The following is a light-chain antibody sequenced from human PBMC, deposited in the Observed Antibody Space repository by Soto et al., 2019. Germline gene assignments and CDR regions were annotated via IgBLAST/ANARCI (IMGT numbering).Light chain of an antibody. CDR3: QQYNNWWT. J-gene: IGKJ1*01. Sequence: EIMMTQSPATLSVSQGERATLSCRASQSVSSSLAWYQQKPGQAPRLLIYGASTRATGIPARFSGSGSGTEFTLTINSLQSEDFAVYYCQQYNNWWTFGQGTKV. CDR1: QSVSSS. V-gene: IGKV3-15*01. CDR2: GAS.